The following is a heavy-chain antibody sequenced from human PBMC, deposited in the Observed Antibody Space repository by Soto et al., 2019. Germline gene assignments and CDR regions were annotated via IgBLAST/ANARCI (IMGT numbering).Heavy chain of an antibody. J-gene: IGHJ3*02. Sequence: ASVKVSCKASGGTFSSYTISWVRQAPGQGLEWMGRIIPILGIANYAQKFQGRVTITADKSTSTAYMELSSLRSEDTAVYYCARDLSPSDITMVRGAIFDIWGQGTMVTVSS. V-gene: IGHV1-69*04. CDR1: GGTFSSYT. CDR2: IIPILGIA. CDR3: ARDLSPSDITMVRGAIFDI. D-gene: IGHD3-10*01.